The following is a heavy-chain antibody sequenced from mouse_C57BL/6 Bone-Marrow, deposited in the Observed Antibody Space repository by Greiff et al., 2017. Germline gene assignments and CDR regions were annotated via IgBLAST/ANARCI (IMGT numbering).Heavy chain of an antibody. V-gene: IGHV14-4*01. CDR3: ATIATVVADYVDY. CDR2: IDPENGDT. Sequence: VQLKESGAELVRPGASVKLSCTASGFNFKDDYMHWVKQRPEQGLEWIGWIDPENGDTEYDSKFQGKATITADTSSNTAYLQLSSLTSEDTAVYYCATIATVVADYVDYGGQGTTLTVSS. CDR1: GFNFKDDY. J-gene: IGHJ2*01. D-gene: IGHD1-1*01.